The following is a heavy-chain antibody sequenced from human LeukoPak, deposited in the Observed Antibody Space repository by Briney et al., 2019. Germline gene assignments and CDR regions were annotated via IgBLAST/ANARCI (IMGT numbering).Heavy chain of an antibody. D-gene: IGHD1-26*01. CDR1: GGSISSGGYS. V-gene: IGHV4-31*03. CDR2: IYYSGST. Sequence: SETLSLTCTVSGGSISSGGYSWSWLRQHPGKGLEWIGYIYYSGSTNYNPSLKSRVTISVDTSKNQFSLKLSSVTAADTAVYYCARAGFLLGLDYWGQGTLVTVSS. J-gene: IGHJ4*02. CDR3: ARAGFLLGLDY.